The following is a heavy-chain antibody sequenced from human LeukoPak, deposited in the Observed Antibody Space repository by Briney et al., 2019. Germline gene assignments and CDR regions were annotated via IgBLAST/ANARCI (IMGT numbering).Heavy chain of an antibody. V-gene: IGHV3-23*01. CDR1: GFTFSSYA. CDR3: AKAGCSSTSCYTD. Sequence: GGSLRLSCAASGFTFSSYAMSWVRQAPGKGLEWVSAISGSGGSTYYADSVKGRFTISRDNSKNTRYLQMNSLRAEDTAVYYCAKAGCSSTSCYTDWGQGTLVTVSS. D-gene: IGHD2-2*02. CDR2: ISGSGGST. J-gene: IGHJ4*02.